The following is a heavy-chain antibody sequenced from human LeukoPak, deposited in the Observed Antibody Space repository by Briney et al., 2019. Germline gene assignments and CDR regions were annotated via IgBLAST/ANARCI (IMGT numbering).Heavy chain of an antibody. CDR3: ARVGYGSGTLGWFDP. V-gene: IGHV3-11*05. Sequence: SGGSLRLSCAASGFTFSDYYMSWIRQAPGKGPEWLSDISGSSSYIKYADSVKGRFTISRDNAKNSLNLEMNSLRAEDTAVYYCARVGYGSGTLGWFDPWGQGTLVTVSS. J-gene: IGHJ5*02. D-gene: IGHD3-10*01. CDR1: GFTFSDYY. CDR2: ISGSSSYI.